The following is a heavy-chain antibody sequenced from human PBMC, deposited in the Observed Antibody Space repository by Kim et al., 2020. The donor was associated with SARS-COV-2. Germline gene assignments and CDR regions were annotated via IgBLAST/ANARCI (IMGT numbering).Heavy chain of an antibody. CDR3: ARARPLVRGIMPFDY. V-gene: IGHV4-59*01. J-gene: IGHJ4*02. CDR1: GGSISGYY. Sequence: SETLSLTCTVSGGSISGYYWNWIRQPPGKGLEWIGYIYYTGNTNYNPSLKSRVTISVDTSKNQFSLKLSSVTAADTAVYYCARARPLVRGIMPFDYWGQGTLVTVSS. CDR2: IYYTGNT. D-gene: IGHD3-10*01.